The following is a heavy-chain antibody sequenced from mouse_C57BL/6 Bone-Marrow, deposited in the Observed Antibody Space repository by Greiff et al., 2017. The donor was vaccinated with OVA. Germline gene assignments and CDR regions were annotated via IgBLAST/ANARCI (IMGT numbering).Heavy chain of an antibody. V-gene: IGHV1-64*01. CDR3: ARWTYYSNSFAY. J-gene: IGHJ3*01. CDR1: GYTFTSYW. Sequence: QVQLQQPGAELVKPGASVKLSCKASGYTFTSYWMNWVKQRPGQGLEWIGMIHPNSGSTNYNEKFKSKATLTVDKSSSTAYMQLSSLTSEDSAVYYCARWTYYSNSFAYWGQGTLVTVSA. D-gene: IGHD2-5*01. CDR2: IHPNSGST.